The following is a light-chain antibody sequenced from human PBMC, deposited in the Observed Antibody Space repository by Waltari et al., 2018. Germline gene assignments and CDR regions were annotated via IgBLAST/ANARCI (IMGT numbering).Light chain of an antibody. J-gene: IGKJ3*01. CDR2: GAS. CDR3: QQDGSSVPFT. CDR1: QSVSSSY. V-gene: IGKV3-20*01. Sequence: EIVLTQSPGTLSLSPGERATLSCRASQSVSSSYLAWYQQKPGQAPRLLFDGASSRATGIPDRFSGSGSGTDFTLTISRLEVEDVAVYYWQQDGSSVPFTFGPGTKVDIK.